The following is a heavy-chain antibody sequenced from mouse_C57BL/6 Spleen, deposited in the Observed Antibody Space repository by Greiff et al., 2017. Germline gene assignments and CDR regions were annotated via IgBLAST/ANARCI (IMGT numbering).Heavy chain of an antibody. V-gene: IGHV1-64*01. CDR3: AIYYYGSSSFAY. Sequence: VQLQQPGAELVKPGASVKLSCKASGYTFTSYWMHWVKQRPGQGLEWIGMIHPNSGSTNYNEKFKSKATLTVDKSSSTAYMQLSSLTSEDSAVYYCAIYYYGSSSFAYWGQGTLVTVSA. CDR1: GYTFTSYW. D-gene: IGHD1-1*01. J-gene: IGHJ3*01. CDR2: IHPNSGST.